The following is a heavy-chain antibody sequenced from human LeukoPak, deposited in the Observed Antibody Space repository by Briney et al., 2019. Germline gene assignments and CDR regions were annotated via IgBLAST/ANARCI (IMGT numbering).Heavy chain of an antibody. J-gene: IGHJ1*01. D-gene: IGHD4-17*01. CDR1: GSTFSSYA. CDR3: STGIWDYGDYLSFY. Sequence: GGSLRLSCAASGSTFSSYAMHWVRQAPGKGLEWVAVISYDGSNKYYADSVKGRFTISRDNSKNTLYLQMNSLRAEDTAVYYCSTGIWDYGDYLSFYWGQGTLVTVSS. CDR2: ISYDGSNK. V-gene: IGHV3-30*14.